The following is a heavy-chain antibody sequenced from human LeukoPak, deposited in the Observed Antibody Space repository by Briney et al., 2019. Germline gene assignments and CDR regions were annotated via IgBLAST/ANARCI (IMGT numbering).Heavy chain of an antibody. V-gene: IGHV3-74*01. CDR3: ARDRGWAFDI. CDR2: INRDGRST. J-gene: IGHJ3*02. Sequence: GGSLRLSCAASGFTFSSDWMHWVRQAPGKGLVWVSRINRDGRSTTYADSVKGRFTISRDNAKNTLYLQMNSLRAEDTAVYYCARDRGWAFDIWGQGTMVTVSS. CDR1: GFTFSSDW.